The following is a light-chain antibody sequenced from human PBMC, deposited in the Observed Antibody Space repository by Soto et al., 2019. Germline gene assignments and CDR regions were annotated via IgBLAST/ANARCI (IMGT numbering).Light chain of an antibody. CDR1: QTISSW. V-gene: IGKV1-5*03. CDR2: KAS. Sequence: DIQMTQSPSTLSGSVGDRVTITCRASQTISSWLAWYQQKPGKAPKLLIYKASTLKSGVPSRLSGSGSGTEFTLTIRSLQPDDFATYYCQHYNSYSEAFGKGTKVELK. J-gene: IGKJ1*01. CDR3: QHYNSYSEA.